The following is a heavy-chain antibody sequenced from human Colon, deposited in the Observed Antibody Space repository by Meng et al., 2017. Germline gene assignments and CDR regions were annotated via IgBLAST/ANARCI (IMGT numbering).Heavy chain of an antibody. Sequence: QVQRVQSGSELKKPGASVKVSCKASGYTFSTYTINWVRQAHGRGLEWMGLISTNTGTPTYTQGFTGRFVFSLDTSVSTAYRQISSLKAEDTAVYYCARGGNFDPWGQGTLVTVSS. D-gene: IGHD2/OR15-2a*01. J-gene: IGHJ5*02. CDR1: GYTFSTYT. CDR3: ARGGNFDP. CDR2: ISTNTGTP. V-gene: IGHV7-4-1*02.